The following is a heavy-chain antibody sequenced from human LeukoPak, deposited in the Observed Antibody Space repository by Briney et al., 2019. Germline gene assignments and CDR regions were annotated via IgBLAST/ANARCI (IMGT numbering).Heavy chain of an antibody. CDR1: GFTFDNYA. D-gene: IGHD3-10*01. CDR2: ITWNSGTI. Sequence: GGSLRLSCAASGFTFDNYAVHWVRQAPGKGLEWVSGITWNSGTIDYANSVKGRFTISRDNAKNSLYLQMNSLRAEDMALYYCAKSGSYSSPYYFDYWGQGTLVTVSS. CDR3: AKSGSYSSPYYFDY. V-gene: IGHV3-9*03. J-gene: IGHJ4*02.